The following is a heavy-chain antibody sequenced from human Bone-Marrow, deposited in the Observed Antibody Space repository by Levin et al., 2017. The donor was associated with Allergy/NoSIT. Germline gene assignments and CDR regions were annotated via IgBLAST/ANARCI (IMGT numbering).Heavy chain of an antibody. J-gene: IGHJ4*02. CDR3: ARDTDIALFSPASGRGYYFDY. CDR1: GGSFSGYY. Sequence: SETLSLTCAVYGGSFSGYYWSWIRQPPGKGLEWIGEISHSGSTNYNPSLKSRVTISLDTSKNQFSLKLSSVTAADTDVYYCARDTDIALFSPASGRGYYFDYWGQGTLVTVSS. CDR2: ISHSGST. D-gene: IGHD3-10*01. V-gene: IGHV4-34*01.